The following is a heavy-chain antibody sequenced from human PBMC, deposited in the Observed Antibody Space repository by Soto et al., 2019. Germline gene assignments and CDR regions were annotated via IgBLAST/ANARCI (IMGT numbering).Heavy chain of an antibody. Sequence: PSETLSLTCTVSGGSMRNYFWTWIRQPPGKGLEWIGYIHYSGTTSFFPSYNPSLRSRVTISGDTSKNQCSLKLLSVTTADTAVYFCAAGEASSRNLAPHYLDFWGQGTLVTVSS. CDR1: GGSMRNYF. CDR2: IHYSGTT. V-gene: IGHV4-59*01. J-gene: IGHJ4*02. D-gene: IGHD6-13*01. CDR3: AAGEASSRNLAPHYLDF.